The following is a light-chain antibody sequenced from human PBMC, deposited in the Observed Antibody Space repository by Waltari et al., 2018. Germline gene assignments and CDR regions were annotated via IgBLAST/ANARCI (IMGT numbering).Light chain of an antibody. Sequence: QSALTQPASVSGSPGQSTTISCTGTSSDVCGYNYVSWYQQHPGKAPKLMIYDVSNRPSGVSNRFSGSKSGNTASLTISGLQAEDEADYYCSSYTSSSTLVFGGGTKLTVL. CDR2: DVS. J-gene: IGLJ2*01. CDR1: SSDVCGYNY. CDR3: SSYTSSSTLV. V-gene: IGLV2-14*03.